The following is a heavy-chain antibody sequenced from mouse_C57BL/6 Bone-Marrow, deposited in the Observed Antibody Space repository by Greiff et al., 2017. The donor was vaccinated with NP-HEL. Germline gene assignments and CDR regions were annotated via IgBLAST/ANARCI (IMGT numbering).Heavy chain of an antibody. Sequence: QVQLQQPGAELVKPGASVKLSCKASGYTFTSYWMQWVKQRPGQGLEWIGEIDPSDSYTNYNQKFKGKATLTVDTSSSTAYMQLSSLTSEDSAVYYCASQGGYYYGSSYDYAMDYWGQGTSVTVSS. CDR3: ASQGGYYYGSSYDYAMDY. CDR1: GYTFTSYW. J-gene: IGHJ4*01. CDR2: IDPSDSYT. V-gene: IGHV1-50*01. D-gene: IGHD1-1*01.